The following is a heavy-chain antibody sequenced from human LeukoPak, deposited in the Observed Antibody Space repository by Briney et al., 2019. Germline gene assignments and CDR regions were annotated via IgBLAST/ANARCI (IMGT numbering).Heavy chain of an antibody. CDR1: GYSFTGYY. V-gene: IGHV1-8*03. D-gene: IGHD6-13*01. CDR3: ARVAIAAAGTMDY. J-gene: IGHJ4*02. Sequence: ASVKVSCKASGYSFTGYYIHWVRQAPGQGLEWMGWMNPNSGNTGYAQKFQGRVTITRNTSISTAYMELSSLRSEDTAVYYCARVAIAAAGTMDYWGQGTLVSVSS. CDR2: MNPNSGNT.